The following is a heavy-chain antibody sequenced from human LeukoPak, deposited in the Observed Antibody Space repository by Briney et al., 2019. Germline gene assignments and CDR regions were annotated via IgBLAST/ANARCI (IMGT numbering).Heavy chain of an antibody. CDR2: ISSSSSYI. J-gene: IGHJ4*02. CDR1: GFTFSSYS. V-gene: IGHV3-21*01. D-gene: IGHD4-17*01. Sequence: SGGSLRLSCAASGFTFSSYSMNWVRQAPGKGLEWVSSISSSSSYIYYADSVKGRFTIPRDNAKNSLYLQMNSLRAEDTAVYYCARDRVRQTGYGDYPSYYFDYWGQGTLVTVSS. CDR3: ARDRVRQTGYGDYPSYYFDY.